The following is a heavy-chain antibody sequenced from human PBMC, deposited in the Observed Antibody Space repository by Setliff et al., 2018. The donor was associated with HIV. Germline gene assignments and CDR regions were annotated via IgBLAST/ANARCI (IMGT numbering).Heavy chain of an antibody. V-gene: IGHV1-69*10. CDR1: GGTFSSYA. CDR2: IIPILGIA. D-gene: IGHD2-21*02. CDR3: AAGLLGVTYAPSFDY. Sequence: SVKVSCKASGGTFSSYAISWVRQAPGQGLEWMGGIIPILGIANYAQKFQGRVTITADESTSTAYMELSSLRSEDTAVYYCAAGLLGVTYAPSFDYWGQGTLVTVSS. J-gene: IGHJ4*02.